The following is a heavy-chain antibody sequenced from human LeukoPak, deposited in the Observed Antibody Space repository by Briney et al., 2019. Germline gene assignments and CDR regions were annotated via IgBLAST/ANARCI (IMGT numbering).Heavy chain of an antibody. CDR3: AKVGAPAGSNVFDI. V-gene: IGHV3-30*02. D-gene: IGHD3-10*01. CDR1: GFTFSSYG. Sequence: GGSLRLSCAPSGFTFSSYGMHWVRQAPGRGVEWVAFIRDDGSKKYYAESVKSRVSTSRDNSKNTLYLRMNSLRAEDTAVYYCAKVGAPAGSNVFDIWGQGTMVTVSS. CDR2: IRDDGSKK. J-gene: IGHJ3*02.